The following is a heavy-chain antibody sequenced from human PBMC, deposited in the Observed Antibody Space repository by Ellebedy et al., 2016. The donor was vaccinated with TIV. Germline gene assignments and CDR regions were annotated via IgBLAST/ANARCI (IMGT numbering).Heavy chain of an antibody. V-gene: IGHV3-15*07. CDR3: TGGSTTSPLWPPDY. CDR2: IKSKTDGGTT. J-gene: IGHJ4*02. Sequence: GESLKISCAASGFTFSKAWMNWVRQAPGKGLEWIGRIKSKTDGGTTDYAAPVKGRFTISRDDSKNTLYLQMNSLKTEDTAVYYCTGGSTTSPLWPPDYWGQGTLVTVSS. CDR1: GFTFSKAW. D-gene: IGHD2-2*01.